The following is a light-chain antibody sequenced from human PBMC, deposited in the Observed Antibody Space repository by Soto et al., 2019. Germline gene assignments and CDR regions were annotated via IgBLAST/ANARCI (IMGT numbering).Light chain of an antibody. CDR1: QDISSY. CDR2: TAT. Sequence: IQLTQSPSSLSASVGDRVTITCRASQDISSYLAWYQQKPGKAPKLLIYTATSLQSGVPTRFSGSGPGTEFTLILSSQQPEDYATKHCQHLALYPSTFGGRTKVE. CDR3: QHLALYPST. J-gene: IGKJ4*01. V-gene: IGKV1-9*01.